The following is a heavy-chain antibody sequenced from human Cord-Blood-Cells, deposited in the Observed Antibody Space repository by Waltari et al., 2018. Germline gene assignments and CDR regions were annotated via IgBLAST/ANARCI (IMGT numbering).Heavy chain of an antibody. J-gene: IGHJ4*02. V-gene: IGHV4-38-2*01. CDR1: GYSISSGYY. CDR2: IYHSGGT. CDR3: ARALVVPAATFDY. Sequence: QVQLQESGPGLVKPSETLSLTCAVSGYSISSGYYWGWIRQPPGKGLEWIGSIYHSGGTYYNPSLKSRVTISVDTSKNQFSLKLSSVTAADTAVYYCARALVVPAATFDYWGQGTLVTVSS. D-gene: IGHD2-2*01.